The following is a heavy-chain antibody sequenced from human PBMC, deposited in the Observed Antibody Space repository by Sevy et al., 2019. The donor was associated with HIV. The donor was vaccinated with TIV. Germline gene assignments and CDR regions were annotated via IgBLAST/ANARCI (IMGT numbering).Heavy chain of an antibody. D-gene: IGHD3-16*01. CDR1: GGTVSGYA. J-gene: IGHJ5*02. V-gene: IGHV1-69*13. CDR2: IIAVSGTT. Sequence: ASVKVSCKTSGGTVSGYAISWVRQAPGQGLEWMGGIIAVSGTTNYVEKFQGRLTITADVSTRTVYMELRSLKTEDTAIYYCARDRDRGWFDPWGQGTLVTVSS. CDR3: ARDRDRGWFDP.